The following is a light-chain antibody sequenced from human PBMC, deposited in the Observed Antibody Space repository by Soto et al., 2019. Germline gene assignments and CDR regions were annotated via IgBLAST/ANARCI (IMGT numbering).Light chain of an antibody. Sequence: EIVLTQSPGTLSLSPGERASLSCRASQSVSSTYLAWYQQKPGQAPRLLIYGASTRATGIPDRFSGGGSGTDFTLTISRVEPEDFAVYYCQQYGSSPLTFGGGTKVEIK. CDR2: GAS. CDR1: QSVSSTY. CDR3: QQYGSSPLT. J-gene: IGKJ4*01. V-gene: IGKV3-20*01.